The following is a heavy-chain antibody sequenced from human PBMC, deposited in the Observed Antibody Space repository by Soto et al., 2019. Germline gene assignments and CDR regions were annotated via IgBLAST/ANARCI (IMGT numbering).Heavy chain of an antibody. CDR3: ARTSSYGLWAY. Sequence: QVQLQESGPGLVKPSQTLSLTCTVSGGSISSGDYYWSWLRQPPGKGLEWIGYIYYGGSTYYNPSLKSRVTISLDTSKNQFSLKLSSVTAADTAVYDCARTSSYGLWAYWGQGTLVTVSS. CDR1: GGSISSGDYY. V-gene: IGHV4-30-4*01. J-gene: IGHJ4*02. CDR2: IYYGGST. D-gene: IGHD6-6*01.